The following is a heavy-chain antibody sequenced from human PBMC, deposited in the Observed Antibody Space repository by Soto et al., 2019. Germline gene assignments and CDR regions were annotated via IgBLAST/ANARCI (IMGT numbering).Heavy chain of an antibody. CDR2: MHRNGGST. CDR3: ARDHRWGYEYGDYGDS. D-gene: IGHD4-17*01. V-gene: IGHV3-20*04. Sequence: EVQLVESGGGVVRPGGSLRLACAVSGFSLDEYGMSWVRQAPGKGLERVSGMHRNGGSTGYADSVKVRFTISRDDAKNSLYLHMNSLRAEDTAFYYCARDHRWGYEYGDYGDSWGHGTLVTVSS. CDR1: GFSLDEYG. J-gene: IGHJ5*01.